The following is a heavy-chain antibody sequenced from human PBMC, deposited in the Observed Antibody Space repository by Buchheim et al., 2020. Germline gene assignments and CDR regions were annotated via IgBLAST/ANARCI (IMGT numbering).Heavy chain of an antibody. Sequence: QVQLQESGPGLVKPSQTLSLTCTVSGGSISSGGYYWSWIRQHPGKGLEWIGYIYYSGSTYYNPSLKSRVTISVDTSKNQFSLKLSSVTAADTAVYYCARVVVVVPAAIGFREGVWFDPWGQGTL. CDR3: ARVVVVVPAAIGFREGVWFDP. J-gene: IGHJ5*02. D-gene: IGHD2-2*02. CDR2: IYYSGST. V-gene: IGHV4-31*03. CDR1: GGSISSGGYY.